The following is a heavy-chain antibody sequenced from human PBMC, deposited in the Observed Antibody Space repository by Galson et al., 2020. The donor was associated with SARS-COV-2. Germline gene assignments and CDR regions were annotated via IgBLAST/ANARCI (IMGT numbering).Heavy chain of an antibody. Sequence: GGSLRLSCAASGFTFTDAWVSWVRQAPGEGLEWVGRIKSNAHGGTTDYAAPVKGRFTISRDDSKSTLYLQMNSLKTEDTAVYYCTTDLHDFGDLDYWGQGTLVTVSS. V-gene: IGHV3-15*01. CDR3: TTDLHDFGDLDY. CDR2: IKSNAHGGTT. CDR1: GFTFTDAW. J-gene: IGHJ4*02. D-gene: IGHD4-17*01.